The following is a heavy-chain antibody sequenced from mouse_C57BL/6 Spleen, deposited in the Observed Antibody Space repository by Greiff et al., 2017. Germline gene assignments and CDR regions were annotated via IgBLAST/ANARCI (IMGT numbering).Heavy chain of an antibody. J-gene: IGHJ4*01. V-gene: IGHV14-3*01. CDR2: IDPATGNT. CDR1: GFNIKNTY. D-gene: IGHD1-1*01. CDR3: AHGSSYDYAMDY. Sequence: VQLQQSVAELVRPGASVKLSCTASGFNIKNTYMHWVNQRPEQGLEWIARIDPATGNTTYAPKFQGKATITADTSSNTAYLQLSRLTSEDTAIYYCAHGSSYDYAMDYWGQGTSVTVSS.